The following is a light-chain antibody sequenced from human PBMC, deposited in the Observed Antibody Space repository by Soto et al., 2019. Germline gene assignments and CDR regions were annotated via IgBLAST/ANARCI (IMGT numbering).Light chain of an antibody. CDR2: DAS. CDR3: QQYNSYSPA. CDR1: QSISSW. J-gene: IGKJ1*01. Sequence: DIQMTQSPSTLSASVGDRVTITCRASQSISSWLAWYQQKPGKAPKLLIYDASSLESGVPSRFGGSGSGTEFTLTISSLQPDDFATYYCQQYNSYSPAVGQGTKVDIK. V-gene: IGKV1-5*01.